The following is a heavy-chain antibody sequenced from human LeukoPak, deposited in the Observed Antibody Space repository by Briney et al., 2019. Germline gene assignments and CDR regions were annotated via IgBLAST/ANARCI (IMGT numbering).Heavy chain of an antibody. CDR1: GFTFSSYG. CDR2: IWSDGSSK. Sequence: PGRSLRLSCAASGFTFSSYGMHWVRQAPGKGLEWVAVIWSDGSSKHYADSVKGRFTISGDNSKNTLYLQMNSLRAEDTALYYCARGQPPSYYDMDVWGQGTTVTVSS. CDR3: ARGQPPSYYDMDV. J-gene: IGHJ6*02. V-gene: IGHV3-33*01. D-gene: IGHD6-13*01.